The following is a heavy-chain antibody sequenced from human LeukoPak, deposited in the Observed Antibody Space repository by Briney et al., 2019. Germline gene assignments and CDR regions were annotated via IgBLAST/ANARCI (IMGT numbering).Heavy chain of an antibody. Sequence: GGSLRLSCAASGFTFSSYSMNWVRQAPGKGLEWVSSISSSSSYIYYADTVKGRFTISRDNAKSSLYLQMNSLRAEDTAVYYCARDAGPGWDWFEPWGQGTLVTVSS. CDR2: ISSSSSYI. D-gene: IGHD1-26*01. CDR1: GFTFSSYS. CDR3: ARDAGPGWDWFEP. J-gene: IGHJ5*02. V-gene: IGHV3-21*01.